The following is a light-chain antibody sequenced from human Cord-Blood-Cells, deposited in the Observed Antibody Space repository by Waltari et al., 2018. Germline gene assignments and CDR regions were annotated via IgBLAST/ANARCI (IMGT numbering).Light chain of an antibody. CDR1: QSVSSY. Sequence: EVVLTQSPATLSLSPGERATLSCRPSQSVSSYLACYQQKPRPAPRLLIYDASTRATGSPAWFSGSGSGTDFTLTISSLEPEDFAVYCCQQRSNWPPFTFGPGTKVDI. V-gene: IGKV3-11*01. CDR3: QQRSNWPPFT. CDR2: DAS. J-gene: IGKJ3*01.